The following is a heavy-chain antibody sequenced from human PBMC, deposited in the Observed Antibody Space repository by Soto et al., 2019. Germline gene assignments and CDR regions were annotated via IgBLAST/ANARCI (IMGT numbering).Heavy chain of an antibody. J-gene: IGHJ4*02. V-gene: IGHV3-7*05. CDR3: ARDYDPSYYDSSGYFDY. CDR2: IKQDGSEK. CDR1: GCTFSSYW. Sequence: CGSLRLSCAASGCTFSSYWMSWVRKAPGKGLEWVANIKQDGSEKYYVDSVKGRFTISRDNAKNSLCLQMNSLRAEDTAVYYCARDYDPSYYDSSGYFDYWGQGTLVTVSS. D-gene: IGHD3-22*01.